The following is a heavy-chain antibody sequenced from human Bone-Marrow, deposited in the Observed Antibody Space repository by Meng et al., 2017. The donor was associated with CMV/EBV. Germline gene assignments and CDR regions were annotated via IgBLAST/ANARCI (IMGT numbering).Heavy chain of an antibody. Sequence: SETLSLTCTVSGGSISSSSYYCGWIRQPPGNGLEWIGSIYYSGSTYYNPSLKSRVTISVDTSKNHFSLKLTAVTAADTALYYCARGMTIFGLGYGMDVWGQGNPGHHLL. CDR2: IYYSGST. CDR1: GGSISSSSYY. V-gene: IGHV4-39*07. J-gene: IGHJ6*02. CDR3: ARGMTIFGLGYGMDV. D-gene: IGHD3/OR15-3a*01.